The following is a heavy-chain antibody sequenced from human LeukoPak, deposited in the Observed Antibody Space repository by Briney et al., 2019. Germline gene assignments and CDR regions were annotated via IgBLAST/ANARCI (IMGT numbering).Heavy chain of an antibody. CDR2: ITRSSNYR. CDR3: ARDGGEWNYSKDYYYYYYMDV. V-gene: IGHV3-21*01. J-gene: IGHJ6*03. CDR1: GFTFSSYT. D-gene: IGHD4-11*01. Sequence: GGSLRLSCAASGFTFSSYTMNWVRQAPGKGLEWVSSITRSSNYRYYSDSMRGRFTISRDNAKKSLYLQMNSLRAEDTAVYYCARDGGEWNYSKDYYYYYYMDVWGKGTTVTVSS.